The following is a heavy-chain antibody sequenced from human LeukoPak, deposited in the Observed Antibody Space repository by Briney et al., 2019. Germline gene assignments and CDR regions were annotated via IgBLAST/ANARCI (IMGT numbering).Heavy chain of an antibody. V-gene: IGHV3-7*03. CDR1: GFTFSDYW. Sequence: GGSLRLSCAASGFTFSDYWMSWVRQVPGKGLEWVANMKQDGSEKYYVDSVKGRFTISRDNAKNSLYLQMNSLRVEDTAFYYCAKDNRRHYTSGPNPDSLHWGQGALVTVSS. D-gene: IGHD6-19*01. CDR3: AKDNRRHYTSGPNPDSLH. CDR2: MKQDGSEK. J-gene: IGHJ4*02.